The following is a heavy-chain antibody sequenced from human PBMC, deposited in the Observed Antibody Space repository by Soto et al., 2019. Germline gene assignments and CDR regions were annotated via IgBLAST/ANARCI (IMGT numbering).Heavy chain of an antibody. D-gene: IGHD2-2*02. CDR1: VFTVSTYA. J-gene: IGHJ5*02. V-gene: IGHV3-30-3*01. CDR3: AREVVPAAISGNWFDP. CDR2: ISYDGSNK. Sequence: LXLSCAASVFTVSTYAMHWVRQAPCKGLEWVAVISYDGSNKYYADSVKGRFTISRDNSKNTLYLQMNSLRAEDTAVYYCAREVVPAAISGNWFDPWGQGSLVTVSS.